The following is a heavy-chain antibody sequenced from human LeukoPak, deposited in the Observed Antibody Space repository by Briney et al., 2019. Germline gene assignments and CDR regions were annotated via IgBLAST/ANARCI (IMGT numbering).Heavy chain of an antibody. CDR2: IYSGGST. V-gene: IGHV3-66*02. CDR3: ARDLRDGYNWWFDP. Sequence: GGSLRLSCAASGFTVSSNYMSWVRQAPGKGLEWVSVIYSGGSTYYADSVKGRFTISRDNSKNTLYLQMNSLRAEDTAVYYCARDLRDGYNWWFDPWGQGTLVTVSS. CDR1: GFTVSSNY. J-gene: IGHJ5*02. D-gene: IGHD5-24*01.